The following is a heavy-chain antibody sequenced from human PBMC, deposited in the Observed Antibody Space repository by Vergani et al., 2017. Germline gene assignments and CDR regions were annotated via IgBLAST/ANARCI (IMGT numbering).Heavy chain of an antibody. J-gene: IGHJ2*01. V-gene: IGHV1-2*02. CDR1: GYTFTGYY. D-gene: IGHD2-2*01. Sequence: QVQLVQSGAEVKKPGASVKVSCKASGYTFTGYYMHWVRQAPGQGLEWMGWINPNSGGKNYAQKFQGRVTMTRDTSISTAYMELSRLRSDDTAVYYCARRHILVVPAAKDSYWYFDLWGRGTLVTVSS. CDR2: INPNSGGK. CDR3: ARRHILVVPAAKDSYWYFDL.